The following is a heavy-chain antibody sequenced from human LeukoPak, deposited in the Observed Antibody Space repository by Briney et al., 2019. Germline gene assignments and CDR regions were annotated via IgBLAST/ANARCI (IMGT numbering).Heavy chain of an antibody. CDR3: AREFAWEPLFN. CDR2: ISYSGST. CDR1: GGSISSGDYY. Sequence: SQTLSLTCTVSGGSISSGDYYWSWIRQPPGKGLEWIGYISYSGSTYYNPSLKSRVTMSVDTSKNQFSLKLSSVTAADTAVYYCAREFAWEPLFNWGQGTLVTVSS. V-gene: IGHV4-30-4*01. J-gene: IGHJ4*02. D-gene: IGHD1-26*01.